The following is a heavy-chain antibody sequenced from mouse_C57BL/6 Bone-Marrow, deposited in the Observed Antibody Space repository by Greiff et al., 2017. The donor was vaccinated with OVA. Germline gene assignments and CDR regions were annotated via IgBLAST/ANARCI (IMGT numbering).Heavy chain of an antibody. D-gene: IGHD1-1*01. Sequence: QVQLQQSGAELVKPGASVKISCKASGYAFSSYWMNWVKQRPGKGLEWIGQIYPGDGDTNYNGKFKGKATLTADKSSSTAYMQLSSLTSEDSAVYFCARSTGNGSSHWYFDVWGTGTTGTVSS. CDR2: IYPGDGDT. J-gene: IGHJ1*03. V-gene: IGHV1-80*01. CDR1: GYAFSSYW. CDR3: ARSTGNGSSHWYFDV.